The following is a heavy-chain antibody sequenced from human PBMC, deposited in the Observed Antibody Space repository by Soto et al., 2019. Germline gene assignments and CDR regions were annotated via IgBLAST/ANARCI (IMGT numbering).Heavy chain of an antibody. Sequence: EVPLFESGGGLVQPGGSLRLSCAASGFTFNNFAMTWVRQAPGKGLEWVSSISGSGGMTYYTDSVKGRFTISRDNSKNTGDVQMTSLRAEDTAVYYCARDRGYVGTQDHFDYWGQGTLVTGSS. CDR3: ARDRGYVGTQDHFDY. D-gene: IGHD5-12*01. J-gene: IGHJ4*02. V-gene: IGHV3-23*01. CDR1: GFTFNNFA. CDR2: ISGSGGMT.